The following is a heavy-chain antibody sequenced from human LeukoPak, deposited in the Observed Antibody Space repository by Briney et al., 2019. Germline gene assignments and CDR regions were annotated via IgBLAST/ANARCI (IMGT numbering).Heavy chain of an antibody. CDR3: AKQSAGSAAWYSLHYDF. D-gene: IGHD6-13*01. V-gene: IGHV3-23*01. CDR1: GFTLSSYA. J-gene: IGHJ4*02. Sequence: PGGSLRLSCAASGFTLSSYAMTWVRQAPGRGLEWVSSVDGGGGGTYYADSVKGRFTISRDNSKDTPYLQMNGLRAEDTAVYFCAKQSAGSAAWYSLHYDFWGQGTLVTVSS. CDR2: VDGGGGGT.